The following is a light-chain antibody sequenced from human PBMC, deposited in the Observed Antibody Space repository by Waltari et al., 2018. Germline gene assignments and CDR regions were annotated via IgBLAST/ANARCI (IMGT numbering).Light chain of an antibody. J-gene: IGKJ4*01. Sequence: EIVLTQSPATLSLSPGDPPPLSCRASQSVSFSLSWYQQKAGQAPRLVIYDALDRATGIPARFIGSGSGTDFNLTISRLEPEDFAVYFCLQRKSWPPVTFGGGTRVEIK. CDR3: LQRKSWPPVT. V-gene: IGKV3-11*01. CDR1: QSVSFS. CDR2: DAL.